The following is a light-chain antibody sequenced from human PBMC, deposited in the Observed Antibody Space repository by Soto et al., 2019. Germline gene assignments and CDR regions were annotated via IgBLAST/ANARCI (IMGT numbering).Light chain of an antibody. J-gene: IGKJ2*01. CDR2: AAS. Sequence: DIQMTQSPSSLSSSVGDRVTITCRASQGVSSYLAWYQQKPGKVPKLLIYAASTLQSGVPSRFSGSGSGTDFALTISSLQPEDVATYYCQKYYSAPSTFGQGTKLEIK. CDR3: QKYYSAPST. CDR1: QGVSSY. V-gene: IGKV1-27*01.